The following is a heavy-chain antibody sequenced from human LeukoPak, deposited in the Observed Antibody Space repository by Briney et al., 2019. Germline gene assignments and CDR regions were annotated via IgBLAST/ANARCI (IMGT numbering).Heavy chain of an antibody. V-gene: IGHV4-30-2*01. Sequence: PSQTLSLTCAVSGGSISSGGYSWSWLRQPPGKGLEWIGYIYHSGSTYYNPSLKSRVTISVDRSKNQFSLKLSSVTAADTAVYYCARDSVTTDAFDIWGQGTMVTVSS. J-gene: IGHJ3*02. CDR3: ARDSVTTDAFDI. CDR1: GGSISSGGYS. CDR2: IYHSGST. D-gene: IGHD4-17*01.